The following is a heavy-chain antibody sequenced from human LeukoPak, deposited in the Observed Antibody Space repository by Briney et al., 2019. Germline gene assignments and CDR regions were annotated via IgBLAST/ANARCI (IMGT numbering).Heavy chain of an antibody. V-gene: IGHV3-43*02. CDR2: ISGDGHST. Sequence: GRSLRLSCAASGFTFDDYAMHWVRQAPGKGLEWVSLISGDGHSTYYADSVKGRFTISRDNSKNSLYLQMNRLKTEDTALYYCTKDRYCTTTNCPFDYWGQGTLVTVSS. CDR1: GFTFDDYA. J-gene: IGHJ4*02. D-gene: IGHD2-2*01. CDR3: TKDRYCTTTNCPFDY.